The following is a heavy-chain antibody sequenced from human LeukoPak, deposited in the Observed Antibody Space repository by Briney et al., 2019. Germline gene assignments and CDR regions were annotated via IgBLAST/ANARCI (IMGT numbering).Heavy chain of an antibody. CDR1: GGSISSYY. D-gene: IGHD6-19*01. J-gene: IGHJ4*02. Sequence: SETLSLTCTVSGGSISSYYWSWIRQPPGKGLEWIGYIYYSGSTNYNPSLKSRVTISVDTSKNQFSLKLGSVTAADTAVYYCARGLDSGWYGEWTLWGQGILVTVSS. V-gene: IGHV4-59*12. CDR3: ARGLDSGWYGEWTL. CDR2: IYYSGST.